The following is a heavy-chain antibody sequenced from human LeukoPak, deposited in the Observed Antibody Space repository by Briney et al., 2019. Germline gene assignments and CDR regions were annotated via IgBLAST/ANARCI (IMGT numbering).Heavy chain of an antibody. J-gene: IGHJ4*02. CDR3: AKVLRYFDWLGLPTRMGPLDY. CDR1: GFTFSSYG. D-gene: IGHD3-9*01. Sequence: PGGSLRLSCAASGFTFSSYGMSWVRQAPGKGLEWVSGISGSGGFTYYADSLKGRFTISRDNSKNMLYLQMNSLRVEDTAVYYCAKVLRYFDWLGLPTRMGPLDYWGQGTLVTVSS. V-gene: IGHV3-23*01. CDR2: ISGSGGFT.